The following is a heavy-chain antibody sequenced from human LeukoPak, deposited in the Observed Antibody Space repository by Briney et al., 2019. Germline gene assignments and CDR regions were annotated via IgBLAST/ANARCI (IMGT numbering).Heavy chain of an antibody. CDR3: AKDLEGSSGWTPFDY. D-gene: IGHD6-19*01. V-gene: IGHV3-13*01. Sequence: PGGSLRLSCAASGYTFSTYDVHWVRQATGKGLEWVSSIGTVGDTYYAGSVRGRFTISRDNSKNTLYLQMNSLRAEDTAVYYCAKDLEGSSGWTPFDYWGQGTLVTVSS. J-gene: IGHJ4*02. CDR1: GYTFSTYD. CDR2: IGTVGDT.